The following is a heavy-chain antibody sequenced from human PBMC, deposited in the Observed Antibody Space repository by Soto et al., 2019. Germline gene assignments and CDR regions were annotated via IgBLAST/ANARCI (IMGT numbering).Heavy chain of an antibody. D-gene: IGHD1-26*01. Sequence: GGSLRLSCAASGFTFSSYAMSWVRQAQGKGLEWVSAISGSGGSTYYADSVKGRFTISRDNSKNTLYLQMNSLRDEETAVYYCASGGGIGYWGQGTLVTVSS. J-gene: IGHJ4*02. CDR2: ISGSGGST. CDR3: ASGGGIGY. V-gene: IGHV3-23*01. CDR1: GFTFSSYA.